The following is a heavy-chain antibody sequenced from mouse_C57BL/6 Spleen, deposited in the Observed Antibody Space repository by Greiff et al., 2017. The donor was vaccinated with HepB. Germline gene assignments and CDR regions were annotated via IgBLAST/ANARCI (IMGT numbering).Heavy chain of an antibody. D-gene: IGHD2-1*01. Sequence: EVQLQQSGAELVKPGASVKLSCTASGFNIKDYYMHWVKQRTEQGLEWIGRIDPEDGETKYAPKFQGKATKAADTSSNTADLQISSLTSEDTAVYYCARNGNYYYFDYWGQGTTLTVAS. CDR3: ARNGNYYYFDY. J-gene: IGHJ2*01. V-gene: IGHV14-2*01. CDR2: IDPEDGET. CDR1: GFNIKDYY.